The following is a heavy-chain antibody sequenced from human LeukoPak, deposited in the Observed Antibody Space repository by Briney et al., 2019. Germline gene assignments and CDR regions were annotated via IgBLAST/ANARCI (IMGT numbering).Heavy chain of an antibody. Sequence: MGWISAYNGNTNYAQKFQDRVTMTTDTSTSTAYMELRSLRSDDTAVYYCAREGSSWYEFGYWGRGTLVAVSS. CDR3: AREGSSWYEFGY. V-gene: IGHV1-18*01. J-gene: IGHJ4*02. D-gene: IGHD6-13*01. CDR2: ISAYNGNT.